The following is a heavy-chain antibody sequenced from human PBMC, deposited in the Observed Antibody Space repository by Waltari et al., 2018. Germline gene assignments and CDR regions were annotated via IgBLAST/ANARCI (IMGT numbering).Heavy chain of an antibody. D-gene: IGHD3-3*01. J-gene: IGHJ6*02. V-gene: IGHV3-7*04. Sequence: EVQLVESGGGLVQPGGSLRLSCAASGFTFSSYWMSWVRQAPGKGLGWVANIKQDGSEKYYVDSVKGRFTISRDNAKNSLYLQMNSLRAEDTAVYYCARVKYYDFWSGYLSPNGMDVWGQGTTVTVSS. CDR2: IKQDGSEK. CDR1: GFTFSSYW. CDR3: ARVKYYDFWSGYLSPNGMDV.